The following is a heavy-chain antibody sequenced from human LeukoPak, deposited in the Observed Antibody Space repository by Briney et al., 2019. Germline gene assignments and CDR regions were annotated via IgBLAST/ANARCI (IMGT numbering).Heavy chain of an antibody. J-gene: IGHJ4*02. Sequence: SETLSLTCAVYGGSFSGYYWSWIRQPPGKGLEWIGEINHSGSTNYNPSLKSRVTISVDTSKNQFSLKLSSVTAADTAVYYCARGGSRLLWFGEPQRYYLDYWGQGTLVTVSS. V-gene: IGHV4-34*01. CDR3: ARGGSRLLWFGEPQRYYLDY. CDR1: GGSFSGYY. D-gene: IGHD3-10*01. CDR2: INHSGST.